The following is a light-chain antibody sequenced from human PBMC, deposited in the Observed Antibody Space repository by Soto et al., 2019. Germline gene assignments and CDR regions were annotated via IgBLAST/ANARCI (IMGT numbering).Light chain of an antibody. CDR2: EVS. J-gene: IGLJ1*01. V-gene: IGLV2-14*01. Sequence: QSVLTQPASVSGSPGQSITISCTGTSGDVGGYNYVSWYQQHPGKAPKLMIYEVSNRPSGVSNRFSGSKSGNTASLTISGLQAEDEADYYCSSYTSSSLSYVFGTGTKVTVL. CDR1: SGDVGGYNY. CDR3: SSYTSSSLSYV.